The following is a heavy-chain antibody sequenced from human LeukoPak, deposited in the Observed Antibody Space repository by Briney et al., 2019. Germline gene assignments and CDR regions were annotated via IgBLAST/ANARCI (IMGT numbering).Heavy chain of an antibody. J-gene: IGHJ4*02. D-gene: IGHD3-22*01. V-gene: IGHV3-21*01. Sequence: GGSLRLSCAASGFTFSSYSMNWVRQAPGKGLEWVSSISSSSSYIYYADSVKGRFTISRDNAKNSLYLQMNSLRAEDTAVYYCARGLIVVRGGDYWGQGTLVTVSS. CDR2: ISSSSSYI. CDR1: GFTFSSYS. CDR3: ARGLIVVRGGDY.